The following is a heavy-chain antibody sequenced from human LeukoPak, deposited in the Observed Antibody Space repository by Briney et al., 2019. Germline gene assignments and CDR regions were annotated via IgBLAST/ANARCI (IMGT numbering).Heavy chain of an antibody. J-gene: IGHJ4*02. V-gene: IGHV3-9*01. Sequence: SLRLSCAASGFTFDDYVMHWVRQAPGKGLEWVSGISWNSGSIGYADSVKGRFTISRDNAKNSLYLQMNSLRAEDTALYYCAKEDYGGNPFDYWGQGTLVTVSS. CDR1: GFTFDDYV. CDR3: AKEDYGGNPFDY. D-gene: IGHD4-17*01. CDR2: ISWNSGSI.